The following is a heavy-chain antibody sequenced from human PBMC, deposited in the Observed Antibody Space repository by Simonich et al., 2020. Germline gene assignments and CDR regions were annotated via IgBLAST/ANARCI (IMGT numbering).Heavy chain of an antibody. Sequence: EVQLVESGGGLVQPGRSLRLSCAASGFTFDDYAMHWVRQAPGKGLDGVEGISWKCGSIGYADSVKGRFTIARDNAKNSLYLQMNSLRAEDTALYYCAKDGGYCTNGVCYYFDYWGQGTLVTVSS. V-gene: IGHV3-9*01. CDR1: GFTFDDYA. D-gene: IGHD2-8*01. CDR3: AKDGGYCTNGVCYYFDY. CDR2: ISWKCGSI. J-gene: IGHJ4*02.